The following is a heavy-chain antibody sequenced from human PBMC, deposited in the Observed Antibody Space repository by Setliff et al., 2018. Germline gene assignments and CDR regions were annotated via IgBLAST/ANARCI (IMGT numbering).Heavy chain of an antibody. V-gene: IGHV4-30-4*08. D-gene: IGHD3-16*02. Sequence: SETLSLTCTVSGGSISSGDYYWSWIRQPPGKGLEWIGYIYYSGSTYYNPSLKSRVTISVDTPKNQFSLKLSSVTAADTAVYYCARGETTYYDYVWGSYRYWTGGYFDYWGQGTLVTVSS. J-gene: IGHJ4*02. CDR2: IYYSGST. CDR1: GGSISSGDYY. CDR3: ARGETTYYDYVWGSYRYWTGGYFDY.